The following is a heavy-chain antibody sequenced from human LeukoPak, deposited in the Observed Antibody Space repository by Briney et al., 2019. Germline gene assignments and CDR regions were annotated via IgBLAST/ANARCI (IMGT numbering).Heavy chain of an antibody. J-gene: IGHJ4*02. CDR2: IGIDSVNT. CDR1: GFIFCDYS. D-gene: IGHD1-1*01. V-gene: IGHV3-21*05. Sequence: PGGSLRRSAADSGFIFCDYSMNRVRQGPGKGLEGVSYIGIDSVNTKYADSGKGRFTISPDTASTSLYLQMNSLRVEDTAVYYCARDHNYAFDNWGQGTLVTVSS. CDR3: ARDHNYAFDN.